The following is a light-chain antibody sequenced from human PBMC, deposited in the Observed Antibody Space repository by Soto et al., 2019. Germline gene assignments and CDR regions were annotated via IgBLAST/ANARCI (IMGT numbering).Light chain of an antibody. CDR1: QSVSSY. Sequence: EIVLTQFPATLSLSPGEGATLSCRASQSVSSYLAWYQQKRGQAPRLLIYDSSNRATGIPARFSGSGSGTDFSLTISSLEPEDFAVYYCQQYGSSPRTFGQGTKVDIK. CDR2: DSS. CDR3: QQYGSSPRT. V-gene: IGKV3-11*01. J-gene: IGKJ1*01.